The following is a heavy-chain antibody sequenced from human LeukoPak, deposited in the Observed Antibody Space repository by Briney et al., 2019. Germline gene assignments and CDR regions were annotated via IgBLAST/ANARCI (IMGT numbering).Heavy chain of an antibody. Sequence: GGSLRLSCAPSGFTFSDYYVSWMRHAPGKGLEWLSYISSSGNYTNYAHSVKGRFTISRDNPKNTRYLQMNSLTAEDTAVYYCTRHSGASAVSYFDYWGEGTVVTVSS. V-gene: IGHV3-11*06. CDR3: TRHSGASAVSYFDY. CDR1: GFTFSDYY. CDR2: ISSSGNYT. D-gene: IGHD6-25*01. J-gene: IGHJ4*02.